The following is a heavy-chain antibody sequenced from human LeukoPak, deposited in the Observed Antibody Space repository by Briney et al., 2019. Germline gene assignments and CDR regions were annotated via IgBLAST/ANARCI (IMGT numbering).Heavy chain of an antibody. CDR1: GFTFSSYA. CDR3: ARRGDGGRSFDY. D-gene: IGHD4-23*01. CDR2: ISGSGDNT. J-gene: IGHJ4*02. Sequence: GGSLRLSCAASGFTFSSYAMSWVRQAPGKGLEWVSGISGSGDNTYYADSVKGRFTISRDNSKNTLYLQMNSLRAEDTAVYYCARRGDGGRSFDYWGQGTLVTVSS. V-gene: IGHV3-23*01.